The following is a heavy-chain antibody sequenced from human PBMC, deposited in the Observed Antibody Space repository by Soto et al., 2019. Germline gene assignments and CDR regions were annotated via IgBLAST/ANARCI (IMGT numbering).Heavy chain of an antibody. Sequence: ASVKVSCTASVYTFTSYYIHWVRQAPGQGLEWMGIINPSGGSTSYAQKFQGRVTMTRDTSTSTVYMELSSLRSEDTAVYYCARGPGSGSYGFDPWGQGTLVTVSS. CDR2: INPSGGST. D-gene: IGHD3-10*01. CDR1: VYTFTSYY. CDR3: ARGPGSGSYGFDP. J-gene: IGHJ5*02. V-gene: IGHV1-46*03.